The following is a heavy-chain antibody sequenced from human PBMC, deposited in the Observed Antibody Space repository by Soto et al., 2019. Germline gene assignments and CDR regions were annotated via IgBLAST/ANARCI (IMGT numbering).Heavy chain of an antibody. V-gene: IGHV4-38-2*01. D-gene: IGHD3-22*01. Sequence: PSETLSLTCAVSGDSIIGIYHWAWIRQPPGRSLEWIASIFHTGTTYYNPSLKSRVTISVDKSKNQFSLKLSSVTAADTAVYYCARVLYYYDSSGYSNWFDPWGQG. CDR2: IFHTGTT. J-gene: IGHJ5*02. CDR1: GDSIIGIYH. CDR3: ARVLYYYDSSGYSNWFDP.